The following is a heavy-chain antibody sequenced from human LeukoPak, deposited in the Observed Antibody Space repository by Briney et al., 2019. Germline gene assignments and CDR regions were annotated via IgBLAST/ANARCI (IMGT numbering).Heavy chain of an antibody. D-gene: IGHD3-22*01. Sequence: SETLSLTCTVSGGSISSYYWSWIRQPATKGLEWIGRIYTSGSTDYNPSLKSRVSISVDTSKNQFSLQLSSVTAADTAMYYCARDTGYYDSSGYRNWFDPWGQGTLVTVSS. CDR2: IYTSGST. V-gene: IGHV4-4*07. J-gene: IGHJ5*02. CDR3: ARDTGYYDSSGYRNWFDP. CDR1: GGSISSYY.